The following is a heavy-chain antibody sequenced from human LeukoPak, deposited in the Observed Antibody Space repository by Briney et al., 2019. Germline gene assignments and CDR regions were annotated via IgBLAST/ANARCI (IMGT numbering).Heavy chain of an antibody. CDR3: ARDSSPGYYDYVWGTYPRY. V-gene: IGHV3-7*05. CDR1: GFTFSNYW. Sequence: GGSLRLSCAASGFTFSNYWMSWVRQAPGKGLEWVANINKDEREKNYVDSAKGRFIISRDNAKNSVYLQMNNLRAEDTAVYYCARDSSPGYYDYVWGTYPRYWGQGTLVTVSS. J-gene: IGHJ4*02. CDR2: INKDEREK. D-gene: IGHD3-16*02.